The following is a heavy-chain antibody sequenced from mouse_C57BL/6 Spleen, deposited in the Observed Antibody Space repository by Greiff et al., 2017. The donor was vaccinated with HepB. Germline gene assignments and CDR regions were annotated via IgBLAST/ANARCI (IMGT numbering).Heavy chain of an antibody. CDR2: ISSGGDYI. CDR1: GFTFSSYA. Sequence: EVKLVESGEGLVKPGGSLKLSCAASGFTFSSYAMSWVRQTPEKRLEWVAYISSGGDYIYYADTVKGRFTISSDNARNTLYLQMSSLKSEDAAMYYCTREGPLYYGSSYVGFDYWGQGTTLTVSS. D-gene: IGHD1-1*01. V-gene: IGHV5-9-1*02. J-gene: IGHJ2*01. CDR3: TREGPLYYGSSYVGFDY.